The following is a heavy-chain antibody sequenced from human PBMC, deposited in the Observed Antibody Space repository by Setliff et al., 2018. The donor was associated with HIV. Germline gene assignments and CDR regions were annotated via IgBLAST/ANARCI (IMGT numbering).Heavy chain of an antibody. CDR3: ARTRSGTYYGEMNWFDP. CDR2: IYIYNSGST. Sequence: SETLSLTCSVSGGSFSGYYWSWIRQPPGKGLEWIGYIYIYNSGSTNYNPSLTSRVTISVDTSRNQFSLKMTSVTAADTAVYYCARTRSGTYYGEMNWFDPWGQGILVTVSS. CDR1: GGSFSGYY. D-gene: IGHD3-10*01. V-gene: IGHV4-59*08. J-gene: IGHJ5*02.